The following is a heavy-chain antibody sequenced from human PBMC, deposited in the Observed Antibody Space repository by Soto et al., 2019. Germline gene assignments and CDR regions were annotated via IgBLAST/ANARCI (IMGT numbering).Heavy chain of an antibody. CDR3: AKGSGYNYGYFRWFDP. J-gene: IGHJ5*02. CDR1: GGSISNYY. V-gene: IGHV4-59*01. CDR2: IFYSGST. D-gene: IGHD5-18*01. Sequence: SETQSRTCTVSGGSISNYYWSWIRPHTGRGLEWIGHIFYSGSTNYNPALKSRVTISVDTSKSQFSLKLSSVTAADTAVYYCAKGSGYNYGYFRWFDPWGQGTLVTVSS.